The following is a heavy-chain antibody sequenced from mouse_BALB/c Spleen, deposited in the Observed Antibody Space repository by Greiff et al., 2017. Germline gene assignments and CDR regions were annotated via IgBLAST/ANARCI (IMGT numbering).Heavy chain of an antibody. CDR1: GYPITSGYS. J-gene: IGHJ2*01. Sequence: EVQRVESGPDLVKPSQSLSFSCTVTGYPITSGYSWYWIRQSPGNKLEWMGYIHYSGSTNYNPSLKSRISITRDTSKNQFFLQLNSVTTEDTATYYCASGNYYFDYWGQGTTRTVSS. V-gene: IGHV3-1*02. CDR2: IHYSGST. D-gene: IGHD2-1*01. CDR3: ASGNYYFDY.